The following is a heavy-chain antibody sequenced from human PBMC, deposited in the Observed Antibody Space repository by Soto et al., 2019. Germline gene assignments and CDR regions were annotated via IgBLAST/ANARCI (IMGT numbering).Heavy chain of an antibody. D-gene: IGHD6-19*01. Sequence: VKVSCKASGHTFTSYFMHWVRQAPGQRLEWMGWINAGNGNTKYSQKFQGRVTITRDTSASTAYMELSSLRSEDTAVYYCARGLAPYYFDYWGQGTLVTVSS. V-gene: IGHV1-3*01. CDR1: GHTFTSYF. CDR2: INAGNGNT. CDR3: ARGLAPYYFDY. J-gene: IGHJ4*02.